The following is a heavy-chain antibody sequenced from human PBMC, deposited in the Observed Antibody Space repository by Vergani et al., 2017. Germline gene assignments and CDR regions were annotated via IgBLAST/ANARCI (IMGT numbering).Heavy chain of an antibody. J-gene: IGHJ3*02. CDR1: GGSISSSDW. CDR2: IYHSGST. CDR3: ARYPDTAMVPFAFDI. D-gene: IGHD5-18*01. Sequence: QVQLQESGPGLVKPPGTLSLTCAVSGGSISSSDWWSWVRQPPGKGLEWIGEIYHSGSTNYNPSLKSRVTIAVDKSKNQFSLKLSSVTAADTAVYYCARYPDTAMVPFAFDIWGQGTMVTVSS. V-gene: IGHV4-4*03.